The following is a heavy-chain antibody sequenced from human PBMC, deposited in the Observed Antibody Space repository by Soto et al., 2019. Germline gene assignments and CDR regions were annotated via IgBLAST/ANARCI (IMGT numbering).Heavy chain of an antibody. V-gene: IGHV4-31*03. CDR2: IYYNGST. Sequence: PSETLSLTCTVSGGSISNGGYYWNWVRQHPGKGLEWIGNIYYNGSTYYTPSLKSRVSISRDTSKNQFSLKLRSVTAPDPAVYYSASAGPYIEAPSGRYYSGLDVWGQGTPVTVSS. J-gene: IGHJ6*02. CDR1: GGSISNGGYY. D-gene: IGHD6-13*01. CDR3: ASAGPYIEAPSGRYYSGLDV.